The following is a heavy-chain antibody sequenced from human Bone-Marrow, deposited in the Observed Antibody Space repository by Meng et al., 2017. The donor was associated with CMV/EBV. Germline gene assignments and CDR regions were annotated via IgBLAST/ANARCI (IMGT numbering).Heavy chain of an antibody. CDR3: ARGDDYYDSSGLDC. J-gene: IGHJ4*02. CDR2: IKSKTDGGTT. CDR1: GFTFSNAW. Sequence: GALRLSCAASGFTFSNAWMSWVRQAPGKGLEWVGRIKSKTDGGTTDYAAPVKGRFTISRDDSKNTLYLQMNSLRAEDTAVYYCARGDDYYDSSGLDCWGQGTLVTVSS. V-gene: IGHV3-15*05. D-gene: IGHD3-22*01.